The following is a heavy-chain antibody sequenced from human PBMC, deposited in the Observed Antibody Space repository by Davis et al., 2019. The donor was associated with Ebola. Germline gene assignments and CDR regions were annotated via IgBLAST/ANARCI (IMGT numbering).Heavy chain of an antibody. D-gene: IGHD1-26*01. CDR3: ARDRTWEQPGGWFDP. V-gene: IGHV4-31*03. Sequence: SETLSLTCTVSGGSISSSSYYWGWIRQHPGKGLEWIGYIYYSGSTYYNPSLKSRVTISVDTSKNQFSLKLSSVTAADTAVYYCARDRTWEQPGGWFDPWGQGTLVTVSS. CDR1: GGSISSSSYY. CDR2: IYYSGST. J-gene: IGHJ5*02.